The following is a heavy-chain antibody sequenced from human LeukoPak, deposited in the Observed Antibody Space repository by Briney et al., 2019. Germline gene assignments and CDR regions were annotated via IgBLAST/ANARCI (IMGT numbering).Heavy chain of an antibody. CDR2: IYPGDSDT. D-gene: IGHD3-22*01. CDR1: GSIFTSYW. J-gene: IGHJ4*02. V-gene: IGHV5-51*01. CDR3: ASGVYDTKFDY. Sequence: GASLQISCEGSGSIFTSYWIGWVRQVPGKGLEWMGIIYPGDSDTRYSPSFQGQVTISADKSISTAYLQWSSLKASDTAMYYCASGVYDTKFDYWGQGTLVTVSS.